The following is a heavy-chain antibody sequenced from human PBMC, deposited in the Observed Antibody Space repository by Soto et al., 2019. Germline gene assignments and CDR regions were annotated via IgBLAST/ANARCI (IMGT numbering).Heavy chain of an antibody. CDR1: GFTFDDYA. J-gene: IGHJ4*02. CDR2: ISWNSGSI. V-gene: IGHV3-9*01. D-gene: IGHD5-18*01. CDR3: ATVSIQLWSFAY. Sequence: DVQLVESGGGLVQPGRSLRLSCAASGFTFDDYAMHWVRQAPGKGLEWVSGISWNSGSIGYADSVKGRFSISRDNAKNYLYLQMNSLRGEDTALYYCATVSIQLWSFAYWGQGTLDIVSS.